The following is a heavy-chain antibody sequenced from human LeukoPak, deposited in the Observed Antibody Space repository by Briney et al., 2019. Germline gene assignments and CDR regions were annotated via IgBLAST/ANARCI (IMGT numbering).Heavy chain of an antibody. Sequence: ASVKVSCKASGGTFSSYAISWVRQAPGQGLEWMGWINPNSGGTNYAQKFQGRVTMTRDTSISTAYMELSRLRSDDTAVYYCASYSAVGATGAFDIWGQGTMVTVSS. D-gene: IGHD1-26*01. J-gene: IGHJ3*02. V-gene: IGHV1-2*02. CDR2: INPNSGGT. CDR1: GGTFSSYA. CDR3: ASYSAVGATGAFDI.